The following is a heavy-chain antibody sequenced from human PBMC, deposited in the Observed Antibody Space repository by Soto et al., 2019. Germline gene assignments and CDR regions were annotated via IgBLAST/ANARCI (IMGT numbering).Heavy chain of an antibody. CDR3: AHRRTYGDYVDY. J-gene: IGHJ4*02. V-gene: IGHV2-5*02. CDR2: IYWDDDK. CDR1: GFSLSTSGVG. Sequence: QITLKESGPTLVKPTQTLTLTCTFSGFSLSTSGVGVAWIRQPPGKALEWLALIYWDDDKRYSPSLKSRLTITNDTSTNQVVLTMTNMDPVDTATYYCAHRRTYGDYVDYWGQGTLVTVSS. D-gene: IGHD4-17*01.